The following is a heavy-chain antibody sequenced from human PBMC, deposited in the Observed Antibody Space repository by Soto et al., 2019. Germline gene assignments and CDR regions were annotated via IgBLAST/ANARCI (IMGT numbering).Heavy chain of an antibody. CDR1: GFTFNTYA. V-gene: IGHV3-33*01. CDR3: ARGPPYSSSWYWYLDL. J-gene: IGHJ2*01. Sequence: GGSLRLSCGASGFTFNTYAMHWVRQAPGKGLEWVAVIWYDGSIKYYADSVKGRFTISRDNSENTLYLLVNSLRADDTAVYYCARGPPYSSSWYWYLDLWGRGTLVTVSS. D-gene: IGHD6-13*01. CDR2: IWYDGSIK.